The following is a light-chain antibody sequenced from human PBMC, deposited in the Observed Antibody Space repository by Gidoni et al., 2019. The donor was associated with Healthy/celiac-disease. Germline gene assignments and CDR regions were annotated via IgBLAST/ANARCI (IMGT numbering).Light chain of an antibody. Sequence: EIVLTQSPATLSLSPGERATLSCRARQSVSSYLAWYQQKPGQVPRLLIYDASNRATGIPARFSGSGSGTDFTLTISSLEPEDFAVYYCQQRSNWPSMYTFGQXTKLEIK. CDR3: QQRSNWPSMYT. CDR1: QSVSSY. CDR2: DAS. J-gene: IGKJ2*01. V-gene: IGKV3-11*01.